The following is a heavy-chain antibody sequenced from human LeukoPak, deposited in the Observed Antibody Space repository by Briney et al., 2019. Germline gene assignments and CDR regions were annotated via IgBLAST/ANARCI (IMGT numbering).Heavy chain of an antibody. V-gene: IGHV1-69*04. CDR1: GGTLSSYA. J-gene: IGHJ6*02. CDR3: ARDPREPGGMDV. D-gene: IGHD5-24*01. Sequence: SVKVSCKASGGTLSSYAISWVRQAPGQGLEWMGRIIPILGIANYAQKFQGRVTITADKSTSTAYMELSSLRSEDTAVYYCARDPREPGGMDVWGQGTTVTVSS. CDR2: IIPILGIA.